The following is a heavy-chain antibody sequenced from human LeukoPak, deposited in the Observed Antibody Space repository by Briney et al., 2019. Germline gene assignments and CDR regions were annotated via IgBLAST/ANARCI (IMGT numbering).Heavy chain of an antibody. Sequence: GGSLRLSCAASGFTFSSYWMSWVRQAPGKGLEWVANIKQDGSEKYYVDSVKGRFTISRDNAKNSLYLQMNSLRAEDTAVYYCARELIMTTVTINYYCYIDVWGKGTTVTVSS. J-gene: IGHJ6*03. CDR2: IKQDGSEK. CDR3: ARELIMTTVTINYYCYIDV. CDR1: GFTFSSYW. D-gene: IGHD4-17*01. V-gene: IGHV3-7*01.